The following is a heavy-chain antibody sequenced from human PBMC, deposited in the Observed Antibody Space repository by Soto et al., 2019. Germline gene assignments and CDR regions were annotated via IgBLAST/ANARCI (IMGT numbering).Heavy chain of an antibody. CDR2: IYYSGST. CDR1: GGSISSGGYY. J-gene: IGHJ5*02. D-gene: IGHD2-15*01. Sequence: QVQLQESGPGLVKPSQTLSLTCTVSGGSISSGGYYWSWIRQHPEKGLEWLGYIYYSGSTLYNPSLKSRVSISVDTSKNQLFLNLISVTAADTAVYYCARLFCSGTSCNERHNWFDPWGQGTLVTVSS. V-gene: IGHV4-31*03. CDR3: ARLFCSGTSCNERHNWFDP.